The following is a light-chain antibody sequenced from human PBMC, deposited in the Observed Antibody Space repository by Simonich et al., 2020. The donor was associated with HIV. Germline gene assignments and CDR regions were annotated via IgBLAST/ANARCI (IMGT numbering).Light chain of an antibody. Sequence: DIVMTQSPDSLTVSLGERVTINCKSSQSVIYSSNNKNYLAWYQQKPGQPPKLLIYWASTRESGVPERISASGSGTDFTLTISSLQAEDFATYYCQQFNSYPYTFGQGTKLEIK. CDR2: WAS. J-gene: IGKJ2*01. CDR1: QSVIYSSNNKNY. V-gene: IGKV4-1*01. CDR3: QQFNSYPYT.